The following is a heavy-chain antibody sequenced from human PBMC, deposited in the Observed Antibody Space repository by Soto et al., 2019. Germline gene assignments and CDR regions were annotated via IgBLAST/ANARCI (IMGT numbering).Heavy chain of an antibody. CDR1: GFSLSTSGVG. D-gene: IGHD2-8*02. V-gene: IGHV2-5*02. J-gene: IGHJ3*02. CDR2: IYWEDDK. CDR3: AHYFYILVDDAFDI. Sequence: QITLKESGPTLVKPTQTLTLTCTFSGFSLSTSGVGVGWIRQPPGKALEWLALIYWEDDKRYSPSLKSRLTLTKDTSKNQVVLTMTNMDPVDTATYYCAHYFYILVDDAFDIWGQGTMVTVSS.